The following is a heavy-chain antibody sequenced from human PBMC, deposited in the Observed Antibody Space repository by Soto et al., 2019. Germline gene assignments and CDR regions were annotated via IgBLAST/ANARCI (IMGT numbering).Heavy chain of an antibody. Sequence: SETLSLTCTVSGGSISSGGYYWSWIRQHPGKGLEWIGYIYYSGSTYYNPSLKSRVTISVDTSKNQFSLKLSSVTAADTAVYYCARGDVVVVPAAMGPSFYYYYGMDVWGQGTTVTVSS. J-gene: IGHJ6*02. V-gene: IGHV4-31*03. CDR1: GGSISSGGYY. CDR3: ARGDVVVVPAAMGPSFYYYYGMDV. CDR2: IYYSGST. D-gene: IGHD2-2*01.